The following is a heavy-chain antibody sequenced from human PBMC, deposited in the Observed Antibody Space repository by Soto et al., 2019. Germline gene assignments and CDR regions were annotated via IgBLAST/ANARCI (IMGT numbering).Heavy chain of an antibody. Sequence: SETLSLTCSVSGGSISSYYWSWIRQPPGKGLEWIGYIYYSGSTNYNPSLKSRVTISIDTSKKQFSLKLSSVTAADTAVYYCARGASIVATPHYFDYWGQGTRVTVSS. CDR1: GGSISSYY. CDR2: IYYSGST. CDR3: ARGASIVATPHYFDY. D-gene: IGHD2-15*01. V-gene: IGHV4-59*01. J-gene: IGHJ4*02.